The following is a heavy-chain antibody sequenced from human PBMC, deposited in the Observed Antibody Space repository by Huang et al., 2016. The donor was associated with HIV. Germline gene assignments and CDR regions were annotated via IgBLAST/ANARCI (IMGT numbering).Heavy chain of an antibody. V-gene: IGHV5-51*03. CDR2: TFPGNPNT. Sequence: EVQLVQSGVEVKKPGESLKISCKGSGFSFTSYWIGWVRQMPGKGLGWMGITFPGNPNTFYSPAFQGQVTISADKYTRTAYLQWSSLKASDSAIYYCAIHDSNDFTFDDWGQGTLVAVSS. CDR1: GFSFTSYW. CDR3: AIHDSNDFTFDD. D-gene: IGHD5-18*01. J-gene: IGHJ4*02.